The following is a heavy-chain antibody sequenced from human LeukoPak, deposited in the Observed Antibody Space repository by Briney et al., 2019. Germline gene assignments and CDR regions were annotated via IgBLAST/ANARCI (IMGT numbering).Heavy chain of an antibody. CDR1: GGSISSSSCY. CDR3: ARRAYSAAYWKHFDY. J-gene: IGHJ4*02. Sequence: SETLSLTCTVSGGSISSSSCYWGWIRQAPGKGLEWVGCIYYHENTYYNASLKSRVTISVDTSKNQFSLKLNSVTAADTAVYFCARRAYSAAYWKHFDYWGQGTLVTVSS. D-gene: IGHD1-1*01. V-gene: IGHV4-39*01. CDR2: IYYHENT.